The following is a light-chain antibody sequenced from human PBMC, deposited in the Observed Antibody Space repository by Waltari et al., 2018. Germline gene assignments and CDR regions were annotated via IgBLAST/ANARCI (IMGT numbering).Light chain of an antibody. Sequence: QSALTQPRSVSGSPGQSVPISCTGTSSDLGAYNYFTRYQQHPGKAPKLIIYDANKWPSGGPERFPGSNSGNTATLTISRVEAGDEADYYCQVWDSSSDHWVFGGGTKLTVL. J-gene: IGLJ3*02. CDR1: SSDLGAYNY. CDR3: QVWDSSSDHWV. V-gene: IGLV2-11*01. CDR2: DAN.